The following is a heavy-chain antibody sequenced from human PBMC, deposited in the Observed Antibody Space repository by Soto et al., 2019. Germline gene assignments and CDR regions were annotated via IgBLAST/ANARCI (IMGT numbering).Heavy chain of an antibody. CDR2: IYYSGSN. V-gene: IGHV4-59*12. Sequence: GTLTLSRATSEFTTSSNYMSWVRQAPWKGLEWIGYIYYSGSNNYNPSLKSRVTISVDRSKNQFSLKLSSVTAADTAVYYCARVPGPWGQGT. J-gene: IGHJ5*02. CDR1: EFTTSSNY. CDR3: ARVPGP.